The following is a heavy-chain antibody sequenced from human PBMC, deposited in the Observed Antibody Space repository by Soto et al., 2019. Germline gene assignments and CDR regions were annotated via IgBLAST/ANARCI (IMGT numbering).Heavy chain of an antibody. Sequence: PGGSLRLSCTASGFTFSDYAMTWVRQAPGKGLEWVSTISGGSSVTYYGDSVKGRFTISRDNAKKTLFLHLNRLSADDKATYYCAKGLSKNYYYPFDFWGQGTQVPVS. CDR2: ISGGSSVT. V-gene: IGHV3-23*01. CDR1: GFTFSDYA. J-gene: IGHJ4*02. D-gene: IGHD3-10*01. CDR3: AKGLSKNYYYPFDF.